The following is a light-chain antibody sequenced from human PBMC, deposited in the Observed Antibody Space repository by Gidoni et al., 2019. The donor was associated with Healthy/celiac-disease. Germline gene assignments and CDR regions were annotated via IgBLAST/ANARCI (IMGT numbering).Light chain of an antibody. CDR1: SSYVGGYNY. Sequence: QSALTQPASVSGSPGQSITIPCTGTSSYVGGYNYVSWYQQHPGKAPKLMIYEVSNRPSGVSNRFSGSKSGNTASLTISGLQAEDEADYYCSSYTSSSTLSYVFGTGTKVTVL. CDR2: EVS. CDR3: SSYTSSSTLSYV. V-gene: IGLV2-14*01. J-gene: IGLJ1*01.